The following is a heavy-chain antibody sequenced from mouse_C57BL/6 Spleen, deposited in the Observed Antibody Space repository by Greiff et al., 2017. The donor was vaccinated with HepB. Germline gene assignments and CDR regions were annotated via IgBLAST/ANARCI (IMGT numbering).Heavy chain of an antibody. V-gene: IGHV2-9-1*01. CDR2: IWTGGGT. CDR1: GFSLTSYA. J-gene: IGHJ1*03. Sequence: VQLVESGPGLVAPSQSLSITCTVSGFSLTSYAISWVRQPPGKGLEWLGVIWTGGGTNYNSALKSRLSISKDNSKSQVFLKMNSLQTDDTARYYCARKAGTGPYWYFDVWGTGTTVTVSS. D-gene: IGHD4-1*01. CDR3: ARKAGTGPYWYFDV.